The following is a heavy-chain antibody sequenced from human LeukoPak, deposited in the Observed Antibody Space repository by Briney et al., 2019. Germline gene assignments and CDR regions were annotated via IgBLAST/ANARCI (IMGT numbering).Heavy chain of an antibody. V-gene: IGHV1-24*01. Sequence: ASVKVSCKVSGYTLTELSMHWVRQAPGKGLERMGRFDPEDGETIYAQKFQGRVTMTADTSTDTVYMELSSLRSEDTAVYYCARVGGWPNYYYYYMDVWGKGTTVTISS. CDR3: ARVGGWPNYYYYYMDV. D-gene: IGHD6-19*01. CDR1: GYTLTELS. CDR2: FDPEDGET. J-gene: IGHJ6*03.